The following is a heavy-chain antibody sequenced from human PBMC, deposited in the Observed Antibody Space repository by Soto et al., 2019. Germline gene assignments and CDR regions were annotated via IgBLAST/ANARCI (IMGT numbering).Heavy chain of an antibody. V-gene: IGHV4-34*01. J-gene: IGHJ6*02. Sequence: PSETLSVTWAVYGGSFSGYYWSWIRQPPGKGLEWIGEINHSGSTNYNPSRKSRVTISVDTSKNQFSLKLSSVTAADTAVYYCARGRGYSNYPGGYYYYYGMDVWGQGTTVTVSS. CDR3: ARGRGYSNYPGGYYYYYGMDV. D-gene: IGHD4-4*01. CDR2: INHSGST. CDR1: GGSFSGYY.